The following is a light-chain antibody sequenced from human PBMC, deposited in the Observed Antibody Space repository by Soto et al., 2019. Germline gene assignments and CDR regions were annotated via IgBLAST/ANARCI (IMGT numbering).Light chain of an antibody. J-gene: IGKJ4*01. Sequence: DIVMTQSPDSLAVSLGERATINCKSSQSVLYSSNNKNYLAWFQQKPGQPPKLLIYWASTRESGVPDRFSGSGSGTDFTLTISSLQAEDVAVYYCQQSLPRVTFVGGTKVEIK. V-gene: IGKV4-1*01. CDR1: QSVLYSSNNKNY. CDR2: WAS. CDR3: QQSLPRVT.